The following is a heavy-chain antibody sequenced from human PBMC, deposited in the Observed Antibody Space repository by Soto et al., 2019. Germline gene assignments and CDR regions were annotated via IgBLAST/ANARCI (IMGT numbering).Heavy chain of an antibody. V-gene: IGHV5-10-1*01. J-gene: IGHJ6*02. CDR2: IDPSDSYT. CDR3: ARQGGNGYNLNYYYGMDV. D-gene: IGHD5-12*01. CDR1: GYSFTSYW. Sequence: PGESLKISCKGSGYSFTSYWISWVRQMPGKGLEWMGRIDPSDSYTNYSPSFQGHVTISADKSISTAYLQWSSLKASDTAMYYFARQGGNGYNLNYYYGMDVWGQGTTVTVSS.